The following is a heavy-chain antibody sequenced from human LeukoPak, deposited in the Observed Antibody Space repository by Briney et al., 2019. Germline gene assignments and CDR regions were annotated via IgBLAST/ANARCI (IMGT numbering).Heavy chain of an antibody. CDR2: INPNSGGT. Sequence: ASVKVSCKASGYTFTGYYMHWVRQAPGQGLEWVGRINPNSGGTNYAQKFQGRVTMTRDTSISTVYMELSSLRSEDTAVYYCARGTGARSHLDYWGQGTLVTVSS. J-gene: IGHJ4*02. V-gene: IGHV1-2*06. CDR3: ARGTGARSHLDY. D-gene: IGHD4/OR15-4a*01. CDR1: GYTFTGYY.